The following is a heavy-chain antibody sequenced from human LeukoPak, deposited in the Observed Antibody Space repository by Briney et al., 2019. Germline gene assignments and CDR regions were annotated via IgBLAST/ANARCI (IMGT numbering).Heavy chain of an antibody. V-gene: IGHV1-2*02. Sequence: GASVKVSCMASGYALTGNDFYWVRQAPGQGLEYMGSVNPFTGDTNYAQKFQGRVTMTEDTSTDTAYMELSSLRSEDTAVYYCATDNFGVVPAAISLQHWGQGTLVTVSS. D-gene: IGHD2-2*02. J-gene: IGHJ1*01. CDR1: GYALTGND. CDR2: VNPFTGDT. CDR3: ATDNFGVVPAAISLQH.